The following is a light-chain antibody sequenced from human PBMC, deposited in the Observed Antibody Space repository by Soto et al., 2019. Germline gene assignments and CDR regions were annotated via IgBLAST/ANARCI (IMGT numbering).Light chain of an antibody. J-gene: IGKJ1*01. V-gene: IGKV3-20*01. CDR1: QSVSSSY. CDR2: GAS. Sequence: EIVLTQSPGTLSLSQGERATLSCRASQSVSSSYLAWYQQTPGQAPRLLFYGASSRATGIPDRFSGSGSGTAFTLTISRLEPEDFAVYYCQQYGSSPLTFDQGTKVDIK. CDR3: QQYGSSPLT.